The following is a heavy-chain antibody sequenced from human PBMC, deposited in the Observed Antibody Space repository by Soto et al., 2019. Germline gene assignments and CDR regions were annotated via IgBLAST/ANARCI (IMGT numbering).Heavy chain of an antibody. CDR1: GFTFSIYA. V-gene: IGHV3-23*01. CDR3: AKSPGIAVAAYYFDY. Sequence: PGGSLRLSCAASGFTFSIYAMSWFRQAPGKGLEWVSAISGSGGSTYYADSVKGRFTISRDNSKNTLYLQMNSLRAEDTAVYYCAKSPGIAVAAYYFDYWGQGTLVTVSS. J-gene: IGHJ4*02. CDR2: ISGSGGST. D-gene: IGHD6-19*01.